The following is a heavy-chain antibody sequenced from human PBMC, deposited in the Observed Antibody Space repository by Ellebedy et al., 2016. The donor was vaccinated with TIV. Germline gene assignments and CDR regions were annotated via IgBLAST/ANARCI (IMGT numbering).Heavy chain of an antibody. CDR1: GFTFNTYS. J-gene: IGHJ4*02. CDR2: ISSSSRHM. V-gene: IGHV3-21*04. CDR3: ARDPPGIAASGPYK. D-gene: IGHD6-13*01. Sequence: PGGSLRLSCAASGFTFNTYSMNWVRQAPGKGLEWVSSISSSSRHMYYADSLKGRFTISRDSSKNTLYLQMNSLRAEATAVYYCARDPPGIAASGPYKWGQGTLVTVSS.